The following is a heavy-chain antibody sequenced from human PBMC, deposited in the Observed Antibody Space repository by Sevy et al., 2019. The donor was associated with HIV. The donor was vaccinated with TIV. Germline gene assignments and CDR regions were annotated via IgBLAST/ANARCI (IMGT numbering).Heavy chain of an antibody. D-gene: IGHD3-10*01. Sequence: GGSLRLSCAASGFTFSNAWMSWVRQAPGKGLEWVGRIKSKTDGGTTDYAAPVKGRFTISRDDSKNTLYLQMNSLKTGDKAVYYCTTGGLWFGELLPYYFDYWGQGTLVTVSS. CDR1: GFTFSNAW. J-gene: IGHJ4*02. CDR3: TTGGLWFGELLPYYFDY. V-gene: IGHV3-15*01. CDR2: IKSKTDGGTT.